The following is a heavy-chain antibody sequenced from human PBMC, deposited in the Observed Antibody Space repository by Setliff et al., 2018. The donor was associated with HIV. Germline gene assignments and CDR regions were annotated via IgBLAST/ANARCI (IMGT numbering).Heavy chain of an antibody. CDR3: ARVSYTGSSYIDC. D-gene: IGHD6-6*01. CDR2: VYTSGSA. V-gene: IGHV4-61*09. CDR1: GGSISSGGHY. J-gene: IGHJ4*02. Sequence: SETLSLTCTVSGGSISSGGHYWNWIRQPAGRGLEWIGHVYTSGSASYNPPLKSRVTISIDTSKNQFSLQLSSVTAADTAVYYCARVSYTGSSYIDCWGQGTLVTVS.